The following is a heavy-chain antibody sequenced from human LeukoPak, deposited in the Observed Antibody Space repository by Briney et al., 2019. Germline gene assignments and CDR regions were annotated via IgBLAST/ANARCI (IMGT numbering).Heavy chain of an antibody. CDR1: GFTFSTYG. D-gene: IGHD1-26*01. J-gene: IGHJ4*02. CDR3: ARLVGASDY. CDR2: IGIGGSTT. Sequence: PGGSLRLSCTASGFTFSTYGMSWVRPAPGKGPEWVSSIGIGGSTTYYADSVKGRFTISRDNSKNTLYLQMNRLRAEDTAVYYCARLVGASDYWGQGTLVTVSS. V-gene: IGHV3-23*01.